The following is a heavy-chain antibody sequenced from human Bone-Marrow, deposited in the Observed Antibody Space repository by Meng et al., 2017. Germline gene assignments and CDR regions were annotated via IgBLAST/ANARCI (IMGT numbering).Heavy chain of an antibody. D-gene: IGHD2-2*01. J-gene: IGHJ5*02. Sequence: QVQLVQSGAGVKKPGASVKVSCKASGYTFTGYYMHWVRQAPGQGLEWMGRINPNSGGTNYAQKFQGRVTMTRDTSISTAYMELSRLRSDDTAVYYCARDADCSSTSCYFWFDPWGQGTLVTVSS. CDR3: ARDADCSSTSCYFWFDP. V-gene: IGHV1-2*06. CDR1: GYTFTGYY. CDR2: INPNSGGT.